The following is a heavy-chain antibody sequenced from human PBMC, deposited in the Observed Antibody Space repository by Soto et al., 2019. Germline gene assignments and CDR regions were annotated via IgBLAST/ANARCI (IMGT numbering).Heavy chain of an antibody. CDR3: VRDMEYCTSGNCPRPFNY. CDR1: GFTFSSYW. J-gene: IGHJ4*02. D-gene: IGHD2-8*01. V-gene: IGHV3-74*01. CDR2: INSDGTST. Sequence: PGGSLRLSCAASGFTFSSYWMHWVRQAPGKGLVWVSRINSDGTSTNYADSVKGRFTISRDNAKNTLYLQLNSLTAEDTAVYYCVRDMEYCTSGNCPRPFNYWGQGTLVTVSS.